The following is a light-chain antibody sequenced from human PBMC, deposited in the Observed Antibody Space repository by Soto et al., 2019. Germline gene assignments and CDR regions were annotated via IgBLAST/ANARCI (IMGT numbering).Light chain of an antibody. CDR2: DAS. J-gene: IGKJ1*01. CDR3: QQRSNWPPTWT. CDR1: QSVSNY. Sequence: EIVLTQSPATLSLSPGERATLSCRASQSVSNYLAWYQQTPGQAPRLLIYDASNRATGIQARFSGSGSGTDFTLTISSLEPEDFAVYYCQQRSNWPPTWTFGQGTKVEIK. V-gene: IGKV3-11*01.